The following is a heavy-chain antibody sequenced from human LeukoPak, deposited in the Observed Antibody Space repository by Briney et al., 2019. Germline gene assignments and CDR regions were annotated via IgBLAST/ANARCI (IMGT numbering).Heavy chain of an antibody. CDR2: ISAYNGNT. Sequence: ASVKVSCEASGYTFTKYGIRCVRQAPGQGLEWVGWISAYNGNTNYAQKLQGRVTMTTDTSTTTAYIELRSLRSDDTAVYYCAKDAGTTSVTVFFYFWGQGTLITVSS. D-gene: IGHD2-21*02. CDR3: AKDAGTTSVTVFFYF. J-gene: IGHJ4*02. CDR1: GYTFTKYG. V-gene: IGHV1-18*04.